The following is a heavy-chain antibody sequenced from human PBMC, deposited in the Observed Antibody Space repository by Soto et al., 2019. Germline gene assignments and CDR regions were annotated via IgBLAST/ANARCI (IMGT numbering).Heavy chain of an antibody. CDR2: IDSDGSST. D-gene: IGHD2-2*01. CDR3: ARVGRYCSSTSCYPNYYYYMDV. Sequence: GGSLRLSCAACGFTFSSYWMHWVRQAPGKGLVWVSRIDSDGSSTSYADSVKGRFTISRDNAKNTLYLQMNSLRAEDTAVYYCARVGRYCSSTSCYPNYYYYMDVWGKGTTVTVSS. CDR1: GFTFSSYW. J-gene: IGHJ6*03. V-gene: IGHV3-74*01.